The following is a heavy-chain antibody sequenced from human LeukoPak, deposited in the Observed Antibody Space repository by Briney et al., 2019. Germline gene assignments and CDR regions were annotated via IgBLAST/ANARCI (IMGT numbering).Heavy chain of an antibody. V-gene: IGHV4-59*01. CDR2: IYYSGST. D-gene: IGHD6-13*01. CDR1: GGSISSDS. CDR3: ASGRQQLAHYGMDV. Sequence: SETLSLTCTVSGGSISSDSWSWIRQPPGKGLEWIGYIYYSGSTNYNPSLKSRVTISVDTSKNQFSLKLSSVTAADTAVYYCASGRQQLAHYGMDVWGQGTTVTVSS. J-gene: IGHJ6*02.